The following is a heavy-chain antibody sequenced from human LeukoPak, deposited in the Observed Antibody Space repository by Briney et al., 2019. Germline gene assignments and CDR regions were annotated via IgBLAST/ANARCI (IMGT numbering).Heavy chain of an antibody. CDR3: VGTYCGGDCYSEGVAFDI. D-gene: IGHD2-21*02. V-gene: IGHV3-11*01. J-gene: IGHJ3*02. CDR2: ISSSGSTI. CDR1: GFTFSDYY. Sequence: PGGSLRLSCAASGFTFSDYYMNWIRQAPGKGLEWVSYISSSGSTIYYADSVKGRFTISRDNAKNSLYLQMNSLRAEDTAMYYCVGTYCGGDCYSEGVAFDIWGQGTMVTVSS.